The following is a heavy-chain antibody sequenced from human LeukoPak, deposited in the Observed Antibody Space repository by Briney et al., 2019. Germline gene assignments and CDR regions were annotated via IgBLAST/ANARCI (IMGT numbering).Heavy chain of an antibody. J-gene: IGHJ4*02. V-gene: IGHV4-34*01. CDR3: ARWYSSSWAYFDY. CDR2: INHSGST. CDR1: GGSFSGYY. D-gene: IGHD6-13*01. Sequence: SGTLSLTCAVYGGSFSGYYWSWIRQPPGKGLEWIGEINHSGSTNYNPSLKSRVTISVDTSKNQFSLKLSSVTAADTAVYYCARWYSSSWAYFDYWGQGTLVTVSS.